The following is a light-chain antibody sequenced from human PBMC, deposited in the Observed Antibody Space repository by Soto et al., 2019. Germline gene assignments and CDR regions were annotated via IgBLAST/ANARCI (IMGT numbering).Light chain of an antibody. J-gene: IGKJ3*01. V-gene: IGKV3-20*01. CDR3: QQYGSSSLT. CDR1: ESISSEY. Sequence: DIVLTQSPGTLSLSPGERATLSCRTSESISSEYLAWYQQKPGQAPRLIIYAASSRTTGTPDRFSGSGSGTDFTLTISRLDPEDFAVYYCQQYGSSSLTFGPGTKWIS. CDR2: AAS.